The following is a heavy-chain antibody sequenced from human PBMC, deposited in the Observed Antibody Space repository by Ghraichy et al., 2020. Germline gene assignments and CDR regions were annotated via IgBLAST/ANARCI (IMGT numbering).Heavy chain of an antibody. CDR1: GFIFSGYS. Sequence: GGSLRLSCAASGFIFSGYSMNWVRQAPGKGLEWVAHISSRSSNIYYADSVKGRFTIARDNAKNSLYLQMNNLRDEDTAVYYCARAQWYSLSWAHFDYWGQGILVAVRS. J-gene: IGHJ4*02. CDR3: ARAQWYSLSWAHFDY. CDR2: ISSRSSNI. V-gene: IGHV3-48*02. D-gene: IGHD6-13*01.